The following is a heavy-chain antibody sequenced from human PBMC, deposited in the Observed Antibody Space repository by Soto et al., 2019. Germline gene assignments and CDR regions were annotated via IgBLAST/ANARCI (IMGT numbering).Heavy chain of an antibody. D-gene: IGHD3-22*01. CDR3: ASRRYYDSSGYFDY. J-gene: IGHJ4*02. V-gene: IGHV1-69*13. CDR2: IIPIFGTA. Sequence: SVKVSCKASGGTFSSYAISWVRQAPGQGLEWMGGIIPIFGTANYAQKFQGRVTITADESTSTAYMELSSLRSEDTAVYYCASRRYYDSSGYFDYWGQGTLVTVSS. CDR1: GGTFSSYA.